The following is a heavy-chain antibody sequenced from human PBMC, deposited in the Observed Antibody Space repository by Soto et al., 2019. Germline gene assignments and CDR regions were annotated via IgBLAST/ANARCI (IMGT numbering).Heavy chain of an antibody. J-gene: IGHJ4*02. Sequence: VQLVQSGAEVKQPGSSVKVSCKASGGTFSSYTVTWVRQAPGQGLEWMGGFVPIVGTTDYSQNFQGRLTITADESATTGYMELSSLTSDDTARYYCAIGSTYSGEFEFWGQGTLATVSS. V-gene: IGHV1-69*01. CDR1: GGTFSSYT. CDR3: AIGSTYSGEFEF. CDR2: FVPIVGTT. D-gene: IGHD1-26*01.